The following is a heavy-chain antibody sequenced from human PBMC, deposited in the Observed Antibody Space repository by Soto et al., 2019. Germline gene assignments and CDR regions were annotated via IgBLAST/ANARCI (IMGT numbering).Heavy chain of an antibody. Sequence: APGKVSCKASGYTFSSYGISWGGQAPGQGVDWMGWISAYNGNTNYGQTLQGRVTMTTDTSTSTAYMELRSLRSDDTAVYYCARDVDIVATIHYYYYYMDVWGKGTTVTVSS. CDR1: GYTFSSYG. D-gene: IGHD5-12*01. CDR3: ARDVDIVATIHYYYYYMDV. CDR2: ISAYNGNT. V-gene: IGHV1-18*01. J-gene: IGHJ6*03.